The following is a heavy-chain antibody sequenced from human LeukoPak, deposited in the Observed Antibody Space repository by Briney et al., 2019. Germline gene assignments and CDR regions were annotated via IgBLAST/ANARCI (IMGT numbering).Heavy chain of an antibody. CDR2: INPNSGGT. CDR1: GYTFTGYY. J-gene: IGHJ4*02. Sequence: GASVKVSCKASGYTFTGYYMHWVRQAPGQGLEWMGWINPNSGGTNYAQKFQGWVTMTRDTSISTAYMELSRLRSDDTAVYYCATGIYRGPRRKNFDYWGQGTLVTVSS. V-gene: IGHV1-2*04. D-gene: IGHD1-26*01. CDR3: ATGIYRGPRRKNFDY.